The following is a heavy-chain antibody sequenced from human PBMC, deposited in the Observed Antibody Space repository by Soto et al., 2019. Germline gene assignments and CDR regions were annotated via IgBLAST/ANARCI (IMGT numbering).Heavy chain of an antibody. V-gene: IGHV5-10-1*03. CDR3: ARLFGSLGSEY. CDR2: IDPGASQI. J-gene: IGHJ4*02. D-gene: IGHD1-26*01. Sequence: EVQLVQSGAEVKKPGESLRISCEGSGYIFTNFWINWVRQMPGKGLEWMGRIDPGASQITYSPSFQGHVTISADKSISTVYLQWTSLKDSDTAIYYCARLFGSLGSEYWGQGTPVTVSS. CDR1: GYIFTNFW.